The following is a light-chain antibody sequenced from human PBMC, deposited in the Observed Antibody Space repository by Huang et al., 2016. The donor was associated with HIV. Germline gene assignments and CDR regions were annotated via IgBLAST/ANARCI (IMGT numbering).Light chain of an antibody. Sequence: DIQMTQSPSSLSASVGDRISITCRASQTSSTFLNWYQQQPGKAPKLLIYAASNLQSGVSSRFSGTGSVTHFTLTVTGLQPDDFATYFCQQTSSVPLTFGGGTRVE. CDR3: QQTSSVPLT. J-gene: IGKJ4*01. V-gene: IGKV1-39*01. CDR1: QTSSTF. CDR2: AAS.